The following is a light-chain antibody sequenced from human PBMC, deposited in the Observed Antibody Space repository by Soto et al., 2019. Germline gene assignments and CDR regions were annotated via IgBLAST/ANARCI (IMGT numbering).Light chain of an antibody. V-gene: IGKV3-20*01. CDR3: QQYGSSEII. CDR1: QSVNSNY. J-gene: IGKJ5*01. Sequence: IVMTQSPATLSVSPGERATLSCRASQSVNSNYLAWYQQKPGQAPRLLIYGISKRATDIPDRFSGSVSGTDFTLTITRLEPEDFAVFYCQQYGSSEIIFGQGTRLEIK. CDR2: GIS.